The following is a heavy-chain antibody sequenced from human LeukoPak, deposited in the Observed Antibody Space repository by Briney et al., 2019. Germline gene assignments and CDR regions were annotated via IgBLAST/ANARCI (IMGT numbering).Heavy chain of an antibody. CDR2: ITGSGGNT. V-gene: IGHV3-23*01. Sequence: PGGSLRLSCAASGFTFSNYAMGWVRQAPGKGLEWVSAITGSGGNTYYADSVKGRFTISRDNSKNTVFLQMNSLRAEGTAVYYCAKWGDYDVLTGYYVSDYWGQGTLVTVSS. CDR3: AKWGDYDVLTGYYVSDY. D-gene: IGHD3-9*01. J-gene: IGHJ4*02. CDR1: GFTFSNYA.